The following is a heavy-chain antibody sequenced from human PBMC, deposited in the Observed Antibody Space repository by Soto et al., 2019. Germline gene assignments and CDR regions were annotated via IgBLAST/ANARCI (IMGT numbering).Heavy chain of an antibody. CDR2: VHDSWGS. V-gene: IGHV4-59*08. CDR3: ARQGFCALHGLVDV. Sequence: QVPLQESGPGLVKPSETLSLSCTVSGGSISNYYWSWFRQTPGKGLEWIGYVHDSWGSNYNPSLKSRVAISLDTSKSQFSLKLTSVTATDTAVYYSARQGFCALHGLVDVWGQGTTVTVSS. D-gene: IGHD1-26*01. J-gene: IGHJ6*02. CDR1: GGSISNYY.